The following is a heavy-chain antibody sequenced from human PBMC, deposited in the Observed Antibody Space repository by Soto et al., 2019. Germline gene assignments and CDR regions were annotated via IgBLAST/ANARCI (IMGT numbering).Heavy chain of an antibody. CDR2: IYYSGST. CDR1: GGSISSSSYY. D-gene: IGHD6-13*01. Sequence: QLQLQESGPGLVKPSETLSLTCTVSGGSISSSSYYWGWIRQPPGKGLEWIGSIYYSGSTYYNPSLKSRVTISVDTSKNQFSLKLSSVTAADTAVYYCARRCAKRQQLVRARQNCFYPWGQGTLVTVSS. V-gene: IGHV4-39*01. CDR3: ARRCAKRQQLVRARQNCFYP. J-gene: IGHJ5*02.